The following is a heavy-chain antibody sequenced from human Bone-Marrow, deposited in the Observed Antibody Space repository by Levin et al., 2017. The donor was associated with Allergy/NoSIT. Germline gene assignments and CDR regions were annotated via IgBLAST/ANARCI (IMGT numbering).Heavy chain of an antibody. CDR1: GFSVYDYG. CDR3: ARDTDTNTRYSQFDP. D-gene: IGHD2-15*01. V-gene: IGHV3-33*01. Sequence: PGGSLRLSCAASGFSVYDYGIHWVRQAPGKGLEWVAVIWSGTRNEIYADSVKGRFTISRDNSKNTVFLQMNTLRAEDTAVYYCARDTDTNTRYSQFDPWGQGTLVTVSS. CDR2: IWSGTRNE. J-gene: IGHJ5*02.